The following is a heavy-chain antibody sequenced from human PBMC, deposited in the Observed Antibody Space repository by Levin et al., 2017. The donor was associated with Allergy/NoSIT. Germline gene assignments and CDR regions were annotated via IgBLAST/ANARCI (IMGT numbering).Heavy chain of an antibody. CDR2: INPDGSTT. V-gene: IGHV3-74*01. J-gene: IGHJ4*02. Sequence: GGSLRLSCATSGFTFSTYWMNWVRQAPGKGLVWVSLINPDGSTTTYADSVKGRFTISRDNAKNTVYLQINSLRAEDTAVYYCARDLAGSPDYWGQGTLVTVSS. CDR3: ARDLAGSPDY. D-gene: IGHD1-26*01. CDR1: GFTFSTYW.